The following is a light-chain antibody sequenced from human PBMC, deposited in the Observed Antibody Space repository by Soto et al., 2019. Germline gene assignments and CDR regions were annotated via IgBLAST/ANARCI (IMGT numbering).Light chain of an antibody. CDR1: TSNIGAPYD. Sequence: QSVLTHPPSVSGAPGQRVSISCTGSTSNIGAPYDVHWYQHLPGTAPKLLIYGDNNRPSGVPDRFSGSKSGTSASLAITRLQAEDEADYYCQSYDISLHNYVFGTGTKVTVL. J-gene: IGLJ1*01. CDR2: GDN. CDR3: QSYDISLHNYV. V-gene: IGLV1-40*01.